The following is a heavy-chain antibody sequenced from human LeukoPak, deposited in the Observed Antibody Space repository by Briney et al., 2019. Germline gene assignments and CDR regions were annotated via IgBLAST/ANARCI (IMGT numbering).Heavy chain of an antibody. CDR3: ARDGSGSYTYYYYYGMDV. D-gene: IGHD1-26*01. CDR2: ISAYNGNT. Sequence: ASVKVSCKASGYTFTSYGISWVRQAPGQGLEWVGWISAYNGNTNYAQKLQGRVTMTTDTSTSTAYMELRSLRSDDTAVYYCARDGSGSYTYYYYYGMDVWGQGTTVTVSS. V-gene: IGHV1-18*01. CDR1: GYTFTSYG. J-gene: IGHJ6*02.